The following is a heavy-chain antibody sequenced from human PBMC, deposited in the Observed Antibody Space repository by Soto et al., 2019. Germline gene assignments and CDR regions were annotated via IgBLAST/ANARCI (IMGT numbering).Heavy chain of an antibody. CDR1: GYTFTSYG. CDR2: VSAYNGNT. Sequence: ASVKVSCKASGYTFTSYGISWVRQAPGQGLEWMGWVSAYNGNTNYAQKLQGRVTMTTDTSTSTAYMELRSLRSDDTAVYYCGRDIYDSSGPAPDYYYGMDVWGQGTTVTVSS. J-gene: IGHJ6*02. CDR3: GRDIYDSSGPAPDYYYGMDV. V-gene: IGHV1-18*01. D-gene: IGHD3-22*01.